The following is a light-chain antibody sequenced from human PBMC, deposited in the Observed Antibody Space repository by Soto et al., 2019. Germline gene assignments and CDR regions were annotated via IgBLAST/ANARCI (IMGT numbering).Light chain of an antibody. Sequence: EIVMTQSPATLSVSPGERATLSCRASQSVSSNLAWYQQKPGQAPRLLIHGASTRATGIPARYSGSGSWTEFTLTIRSLQSADFAVYYCQQYNNWPRTFGKGTKVQIK. V-gene: IGKV3-15*01. CDR3: QQYNNWPRT. CDR1: QSVSSN. CDR2: GAS. J-gene: IGKJ1*01.